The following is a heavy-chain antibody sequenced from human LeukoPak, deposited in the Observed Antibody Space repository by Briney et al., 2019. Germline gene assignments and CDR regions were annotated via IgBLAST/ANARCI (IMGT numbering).Heavy chain of an antibody. J-gene: IGHJ4*02. Sequence: GGSLRLSCAVSGFTFSTYGMHWVHQAPGKGLEWVAGISNDGNNQYYADSVKGRFTISRDNSKNTLFLQMSRLTTEDTAVYYCAKDWLFGNHQFDHWGQGTLVTVSS. D-gene: IGHD1-14*01. CDR3: AKDWLFGNHQFDH. V-gene: IGHV3-30*18. CDR2: ISNDGNNQ. CDR1: GFTFSTYG.